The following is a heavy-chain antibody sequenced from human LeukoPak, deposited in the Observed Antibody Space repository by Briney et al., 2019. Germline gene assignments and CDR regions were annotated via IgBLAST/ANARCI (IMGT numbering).Heavy chain of an antibody. J-gene: IGHJ4*02. Sequence: GGTLRLSCAASGFTFSSSGMSWVRQAPGKGLEWVSAISGSGGSTYYADSVKGRFTISRDNSKNTLYLQMNSLRAEDTAVYYCARDMGWQQFDQWGQGTLVTVSS. CDR3: ARDMGWQQFDQ. V-gene: IGHV3-23*01. CDR2: ISGSGGST. D-gene: IGHD5-24*01. CDR1: GFTFSSSG.